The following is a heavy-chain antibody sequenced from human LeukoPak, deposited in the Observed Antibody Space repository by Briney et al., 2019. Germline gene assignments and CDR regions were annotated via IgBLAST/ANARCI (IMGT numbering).Heavy chain of an antibody. D-gene: IGHD2-2*01. CDR2: ISAYNGNT. J-gene: IGHJ4*02. Sequence: ASVKVSCKASGYTFTSYGISWVRQAPGQGLEWMGWISAYNGNTNYAQKLQGRVTMTTDTSTSTAYMELRSLRSEDTAVYYCARASPGGGYCSSTSCLPFDYWGQGTLVTVSS. V-gene: IGHV1-18*01. CDR1: GYTFTSYG. CDR3: ARASPGGGYCSSTSCLPFDY.